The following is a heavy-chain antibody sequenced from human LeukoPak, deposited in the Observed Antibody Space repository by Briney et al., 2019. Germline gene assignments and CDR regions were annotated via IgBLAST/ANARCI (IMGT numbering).Heavy chain of an antibody. CDR1: GDIFSNYA. CDR2: MNPNSGNT. J-gene: IGHJ5*02. CDR3: ARRLPLNRYSSGWYQKSFSWFDP. V-gene: IGHV1-8*02. D-gene: IGHD6-19*01. Sequence: ASVKVSCKASGDIFSNYAINWVRQATGQGLEWMGWMNPNSGNTGYAQKFQGRVTMTRNTSISTAYMELSSLRSEDTAVYYCARRLPLNRYSSGWYQKSFSWFDPWGQGTLVTVSS.